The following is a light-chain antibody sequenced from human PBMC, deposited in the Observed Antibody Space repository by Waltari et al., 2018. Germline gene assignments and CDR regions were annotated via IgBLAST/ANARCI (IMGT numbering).Light chain of an antibody. V-gene: IGLV1-47*01. Sequence: QSVLTQPPSASGTPGQRVTIFCSGSTSNIGSNYVYWYQHLPGTAPKVLIYRNNQRPSGVPDRFSGSKSDTSASLAISGLRSEDDAHYYCAVWDDSLSGLVFGGGTKVTVL. CDR2: RNN. J-gene: IGLJ3*02. CDR1: TSNIGSNY. CDR3: AVWDDSLSGLV.